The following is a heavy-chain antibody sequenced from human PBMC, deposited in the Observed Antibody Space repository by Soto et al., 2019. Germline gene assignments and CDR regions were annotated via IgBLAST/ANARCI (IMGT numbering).Heavy chain of an antibody. J-gene: IGHJ3*02. V-gene: IGHV1-69*13. CDR3: AGIVVVPAAHSGPGAFDI. CDR1: GGTFSSYA. Sequence: ASVKVSCKASGGTFSSYAISWVRQAPGQGLEWMGGIIPIFGTANYAQKFQGRVTITADESTSTAYMELSSLRSEDTAVYYCAGIVVVPAAHSGPGAFDIWGQGTMVTVSS. D-gene: IGHD2-2*01. CDR2: IIPIFGTA.